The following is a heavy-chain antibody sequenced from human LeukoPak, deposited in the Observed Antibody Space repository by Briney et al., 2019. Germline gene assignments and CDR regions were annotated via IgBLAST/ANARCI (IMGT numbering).Heavy chain of an antibody. CDR2: IYYSGST. CDR1: GGSISSSSYY. J-gene: IGHJ6*02. D-gene: IGHD6-19*01. CDR3: ARHGFPWLVRSHYYYYGMDV. V-gene: IGHV4-39*01. Sequence: SETLSLTCTVSGGSISSSSYYWGWIRQPPGKGLEWIGSIYYSGSTYYNPSLKSRVTISVDTSKNQFSLKLSSVTAADTAVYYCARHGFPWLVRSHYYYYGMDVWGQGTTVTVSS.